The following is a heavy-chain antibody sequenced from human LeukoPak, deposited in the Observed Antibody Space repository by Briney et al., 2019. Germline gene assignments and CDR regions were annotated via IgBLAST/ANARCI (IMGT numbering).Heavy chain of an antibody. Sequence: PGGSLRLSCAASGFTFSSYATSWVRQAPGKGLEWVGRIKSKGSGGTADYGAPVKDRFAISRDDLENTVYLQMSSLKTEDTAVYYCSWIRGALGYYYMDVWGKGTPVTISS. V-gene: IGHV3-15*01. CDR2: IKSKGSGGTA. CDR3: SWIRGALGYYYMDV. CDR1: GFTFSSYA. J-gene: IGHJ6*03. D-gene: IGHD3-10*01.